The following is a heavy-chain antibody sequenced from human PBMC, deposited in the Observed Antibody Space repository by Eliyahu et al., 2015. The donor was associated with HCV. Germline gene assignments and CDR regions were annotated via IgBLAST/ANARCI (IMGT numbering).Heavy chain of an antibody. D-gene: IGHD3-10*01. CDR3: AKDLQWGVLVTRAGGCIFDN. J-gene: IGHJ4*02. V-gene: IGHV3-30*18. CDR1: GFTFSNYA. Sequence: QVQLVESGGGVVQPGRSLRLSCAASGFTFSNYAMHGVRQGPGKGLEWVAVISYDGSNXYYADSVKGRFTLSRDNAKNTLNLEMNSLRAEDTAVYYCAKDLQWGVLVTRAGGCIFDNWGQGTLVTVSS. CDR2: ISYDGSNX.